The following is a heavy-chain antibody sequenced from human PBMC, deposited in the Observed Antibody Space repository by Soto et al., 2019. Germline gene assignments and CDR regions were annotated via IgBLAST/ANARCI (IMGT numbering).Heavy chain of an antibody. J-gene: IGHJ4*02. D-gene: IGHD3-16*01. Sequence: EVQLVESGGGLVLPGGSLSLSCVTLGLTLRNYWMHWVGQAPGKGLVWVSRISTDGSSTDYADSVKGRFTISRDNAKNTLYLQMNSLRAEDTAVYYCARDTFGLHYWGQGTLVTVSS. CDR3: ARDTFGLHY. V-gene: IGHV3-74*01. CDR2: ISTDGSST. CDR1: GLTLRNYW.